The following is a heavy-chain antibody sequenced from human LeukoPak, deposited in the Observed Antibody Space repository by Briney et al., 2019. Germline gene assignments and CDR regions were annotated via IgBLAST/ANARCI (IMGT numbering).Heavy chain of an antibody. CDR2: IRKDGNNE. CDR3: AKDRGDYPPYFDH. Sequence: GGSLRLSCEASGFKFFTFAIHWVRQAPGKGLEWLAFIRKDGNNENYADSVKGRFTISRDNSKNMVYLQMNNLQTEDTSIYYCAKDRGDYPPYFDHWGQGTLVTVSS. V-gene: IGHV3-30*02. CDR1: GFKFFTFA. D-gene: IGHD2-21*02. J-gene: IGHJ4*02.